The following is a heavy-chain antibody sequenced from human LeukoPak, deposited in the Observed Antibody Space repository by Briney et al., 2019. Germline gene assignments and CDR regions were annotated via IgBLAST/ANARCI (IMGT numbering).Heavy chain of an antibody. CDR2: IYPGDSDT. V-gene: IGHV5-51*01. CDR3: ARRGFGDYLGLVSDY. CDR1: GYFFPNYW. J-gene: IGHJ4*02. Sequence: GESLKISCQGSGYFFPNYWIDWVRQMPGKGLQWMGVIYPGDSDTRYSPSFQGQVTISVDTSISTAYLQWNSLKASDTAMYYCARRGFGDYLGLVSDYWGQGTLVTVSS. D-gene: IGHD4-17*01.